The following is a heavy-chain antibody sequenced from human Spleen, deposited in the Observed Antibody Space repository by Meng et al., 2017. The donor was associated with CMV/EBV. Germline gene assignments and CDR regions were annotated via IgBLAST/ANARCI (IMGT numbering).Heavy chain of an antibody. CDR1: GFTFSDYY. J-gene: IGHJ5*02. D-gene: IGHD4-23*01. CDR2: ISSSGSTI. V-gene: IGHV3-11*01. CDR3: ARALVTPINWFDP. Sequence: CAASGFTFSDYYMSWIRQAPGKGLEWVSYISSSGSTIYYADSVKGRFTISRDNAKNSLYLQMNSLRAEDTAVYYCARALVTPINWFDPWGQGTLVTVSS.